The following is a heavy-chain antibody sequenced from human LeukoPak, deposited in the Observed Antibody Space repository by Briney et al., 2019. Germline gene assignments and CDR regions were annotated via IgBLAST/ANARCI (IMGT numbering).Heavy chain of an antibody. Sequence: GGSLRLSCSASGFTFSSYAMHWVRQAPGKGLEYVSAISSNGGSTYYADSVKGRFTISRDNSKNTLYLQMSSLRAKDTAVYYCVKFISDYVWGSTPFDYWGQGTLVTVSS. CDR3: VKFISDYVWGSTPFDY. D-gene: IGHD3-16*01. V-gene: IGHV3-64D*09. J-gene: IGHJ4*02. CDR1: GFTFSSYA. CDR2: ISSNGGST.